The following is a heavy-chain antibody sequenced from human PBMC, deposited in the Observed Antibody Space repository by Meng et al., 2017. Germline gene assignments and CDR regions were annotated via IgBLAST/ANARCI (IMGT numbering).Heavy chain of an antibody. V-gene: IGHV3-30*18. CDR3: AKDLGYDILTGYYNFYYYYGMDV. CDR2: ISYDGSNK. J-gene: IGHJ6*02. D-gene: IGHD3-9*01. Sequence: GGSLRLSCAASGFTFSSYGLHWVRQAPGKGLEWVAVISYDGSNKYYADSVKGRFTIAIDNSKNTLYLQMNSLRAEDTAVYYCAKDLGYDILTGYYNFYYYYGMDVWGQGTTVTVSS. CDR1: GFTFSSYG.